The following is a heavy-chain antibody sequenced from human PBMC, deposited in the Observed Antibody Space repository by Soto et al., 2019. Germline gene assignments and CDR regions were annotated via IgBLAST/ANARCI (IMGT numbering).Heavy chain of an antibody. J-gene: IGHJ5*02. Sequence: PSETLSLTCTVSGGSISSYYWSWIRQPPGKGLEWIGYIYYSGSTNYNPSLKSRVTISVDTSKNQFSLKLSSVTAADTAVYYCARAGSAAGSVRFDPWGQGTLVTVSS. D-gene: IGHD6-13*01. CDR1: GGSISSYY. CDR3: ARAGSAAGSVRFDP. CDR2: IYYSGST. V-gene: IGHV4-59*01.